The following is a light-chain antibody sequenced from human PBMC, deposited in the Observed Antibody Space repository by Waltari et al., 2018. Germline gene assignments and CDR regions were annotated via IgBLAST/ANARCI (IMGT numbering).Light chain of an antibody. CDR2: DVT. CDR1: RSDVGGYDF. CDR3: ASYTSSSNYV. Sequence: HSALTQPASVSGSPGQSITISCTGTRSDVGGYDFVSWYRPHPEKAPNLIIFDVTGRPSGISARFSGSKSGNTASLTISGLQSDDEADYYCASYTSSSNYVFGSGTTVTV. J-gene: IGLJ1*01. V-gene: IGLV2-14*03.